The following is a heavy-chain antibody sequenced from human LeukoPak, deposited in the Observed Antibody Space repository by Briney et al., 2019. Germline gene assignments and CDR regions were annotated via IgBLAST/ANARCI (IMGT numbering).Heavy chain of an antibody. V-gene: IGHV4-4*07. CDR3: ARDQGFGVVTTVNWFDP. D-gene: IGHD3-3*01. Sequence: PSETLSLTCTVSGGSISSYYWSWIRQPAGKGLEWIGRIYTSGSTNYNPSLKSRVTMSVDTSKNQFSLKLSSVTAADTAVYYCARDQGFGVVTTVNWFDPWGQGTLVTVSS. CDR2: IYTSGST. J-gene: IGHJ5*02. CDR1: GGSISSYY.